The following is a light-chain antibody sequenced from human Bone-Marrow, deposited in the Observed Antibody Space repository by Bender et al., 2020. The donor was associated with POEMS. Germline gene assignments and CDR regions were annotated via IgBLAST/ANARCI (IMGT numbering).Light chain of an antibody. V-gene: IGLV1-40*01. J-gene: IGLJ2*01. Sequence: QSVLTQPPSVSGAPGQRVTISCTGSSSNTGSGYDINWYQHLPGTAPKLLIYGYNNRPSGVPDRFSGSKSGTSASLAITGLQAEDEGDYYCSSHRDGETLVFGGGTKLTVL. CDR1: SSNTGSGYD. CDR3: SSHRDGETLV. CDR2: GYN.